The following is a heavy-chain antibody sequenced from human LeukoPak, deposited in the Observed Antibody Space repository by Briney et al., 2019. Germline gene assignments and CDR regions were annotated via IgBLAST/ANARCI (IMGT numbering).Heavy chain of an antibody. V-gene: IGHV3-30*02. D-gene: IGHD6-13*01. CDR2: IRFDGSNE. Sequence: GGSLRLSCAASGFSFSGYGMHWVRQAPGKGLEWVAFIRFDGSNEYYADSVKGRFTISRDKSKNTLSLKMNSLRAEDTAVYYCAKGYRYSSSWYWVYWGQGTLVTVSS. J-gene: IGHJ4*02. CDR1: GFSFSGYG. CDR3: AKGYRYSSSWYWVY.